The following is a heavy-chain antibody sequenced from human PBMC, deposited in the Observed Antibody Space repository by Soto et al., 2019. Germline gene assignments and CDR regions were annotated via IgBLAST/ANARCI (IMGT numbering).Heavy chain of an antibody. Sequence: EVQLVESGGGLVQPGGSLRLSCAVSGFTFSSYEMNWVRQAPGKGLEWVSYISSSGNTIDYADSVKGRYTISRDNAKNSLPLQMNSLRAEDTAVYYWARVLWGVVYPMDVWGQGTTVTVCS. D-gene: IGHD3-3*01. J-gene: IGHJ6*02. V-gene: IGHV3-48*03. CDR3: ARVLWGVVYPMDV. CDR2: ISSSGNTI. CDR1: GFTFSSYE.